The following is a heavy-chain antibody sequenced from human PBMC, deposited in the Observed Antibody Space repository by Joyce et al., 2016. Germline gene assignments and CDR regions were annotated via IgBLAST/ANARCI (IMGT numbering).Heavy chain of an antibody. CDR1: GGAFSNFT. CDR3: ASGGTSSDRCFFYTLDI. CDR2: IIPCFGAA. D-gene: IGHD1-14*01. Sequence: QALLVQSGATVKRLGSSLTVSFKSSGGAFSNFTVNWVRQAPGPRLEWMGGIIPCFGAAKYAEHFQGRVTLSADLATRTAFMELSALTSADTAVYYCASGGTSSDRCFFYTLDIWGPGTTVIVSS. J-gene: IGHJ6*02. V-gene: IGHV1-69*12.